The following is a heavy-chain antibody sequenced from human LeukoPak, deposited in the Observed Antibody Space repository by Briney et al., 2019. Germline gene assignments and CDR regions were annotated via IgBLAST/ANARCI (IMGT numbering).Heavy chain of an antibody. CDR1: GFNLNNYA. D-gene: IGHD2-21*01. CDR3: AKGAAIDH. V-gene: IGHV3-23*01. Sequence: GGSLRLSCTASGFNLNNYAMNWVRQAPGKGLEWVAAVTGPGDTTYYADSVKGRFIISRDSFKDALYLQMNRLGAEDTALYYCAKGAAIDHWGQGTLVTVSS. J-gene: IGHJ4*02. CDR2: VTGPGDTT.